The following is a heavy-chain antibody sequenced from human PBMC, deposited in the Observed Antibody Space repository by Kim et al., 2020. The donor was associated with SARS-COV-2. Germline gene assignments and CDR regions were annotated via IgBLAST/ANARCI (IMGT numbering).Heavy chain of an antibody. CDR3: ARDRAARTLLRDWFDP. V-gene: IGHV3-21*01. Sequence: GGSLRLSCAASGFTFSSYSMNWVRQAPGKGLEWVSSISSSSSYIYYADSVKGRFTISRDNAKNSLYLQMNSLRAEDTAVYYCARDRAARTLLRDWFDPWGQGTLVTVSS. D-gene: IGHD2-15*01. CDR2: ISSSSSYI. CDR1: GFTFSSYS. J-gene: IGHJ5*02.